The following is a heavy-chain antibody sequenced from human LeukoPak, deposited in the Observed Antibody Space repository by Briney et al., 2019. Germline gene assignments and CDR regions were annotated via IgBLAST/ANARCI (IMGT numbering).Heavy chain of an antibody. CDR3: AKDSVSARRITIFEVVIPNWFDP. Sequence: GGSLRLSCAASGFTFSSYGMHWVRQAPGKGLEWVAFIRYDGSNKYYADSVKGRFTISRDNSKNTLYLQMNSLRAEDTAVYYCAKDSVSARRITIFEVVIPNWFDPWGQGTLVTVSS. D-gene: IGHD3-3*01. CDR1: GFTFSSYG. V-gene: IGHV3-30*02. CDR2: IRYDGSNK. J-gene: IGHJ5*02.